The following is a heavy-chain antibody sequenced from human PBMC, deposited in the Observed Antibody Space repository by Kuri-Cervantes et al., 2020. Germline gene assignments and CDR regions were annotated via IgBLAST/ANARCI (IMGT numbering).Heavy chain of an antibody. D-gene: IGHD3-22*01. CDR2: IYYSGST. Sequence: SETLSLTCTVSGGSISSYYWSWIRQPPGKGLEWSGYIYYSGSTNYNPSLNSRVTISEDTSKNQFSLKLSSVTAADTAVYYCAREGYYDSSGYNWFDPWGQGTLVTVSS. CDR3: AREGYYDSSGYNWFDP. V-gene: IGHV4-59*01. J-gene: IGHJ5*02. CDR1: GGSISSYY.